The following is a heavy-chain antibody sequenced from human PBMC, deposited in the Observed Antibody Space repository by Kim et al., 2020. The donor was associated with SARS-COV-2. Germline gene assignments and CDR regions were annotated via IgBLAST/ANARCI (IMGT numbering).Heavy chain of an antibody. D-gene: IGHD6-13*01. Sequence: GGSLRLSCAASGFIFSSHGMHWVRQAPGEGLVWVSRLFSDGNTTLYADSVKGWFTISRDNAKNTVYLQMNSLRVEDTGVYYCARDSIAAAGDYWGQGTLVPVSS. CDR1: GFIFSSHG. CDR3: ARDSIAAAGDY. J-gene: IGHJ4*02. CDR2: LFSDGNTT. V-gene: IGHV3-74*01.